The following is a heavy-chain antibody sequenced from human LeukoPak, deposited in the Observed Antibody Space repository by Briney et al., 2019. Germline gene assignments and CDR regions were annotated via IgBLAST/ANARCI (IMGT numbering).Heavy chain of an antibody. J-gene: IGHJ3*02. CDR3: VRLRSGWLNDAFDI. V-gene: IGHV4-38-2*01. CDR2: IYHSGST. CDR1: SHSISSGYY. D-gene: IGHD6-19*01. Sequence: SETLSLTCAVSSHSISSGYYWGWIRQPPGKGLEWIGSIYHSGSTYYNPSLKSRVTISEDTSKNQFSLKLSSMTAADTAVYYCVRLRSGWLNDAFDIWGQGTMVTVSS.